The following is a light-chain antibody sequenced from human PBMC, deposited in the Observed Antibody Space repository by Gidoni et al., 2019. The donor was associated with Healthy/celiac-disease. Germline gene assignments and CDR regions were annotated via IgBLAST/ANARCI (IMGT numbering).Light chain of an antibody. J-gene: IGLJ3*02. CDR1: SSHNGSNT. V-gene: IGLV1-44*01. Sequence: SVLTQPPSASGTPRQRVTISCSGSSSHNGSNTVNWYQQLPGTAPKLLIYSNNQRPSGVPDRFSGSKSGTSASLAISGLQSEDEADYYCAAWDDSLNGFWVFGGGTKLTVL. CDR2: SNN. CDR3: AAWDDSLNGFWV.